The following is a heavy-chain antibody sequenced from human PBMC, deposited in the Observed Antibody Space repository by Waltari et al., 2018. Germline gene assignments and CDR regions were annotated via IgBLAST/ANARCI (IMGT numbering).Heavy chain of an antibody. CDR3: ARAVGCIAAAGCAFDI. CDR2: ISSSSSYI. V-gene: IGHV3-21*01. Sequence: EVQLVESGGGLVKPGGSLRLSCAASGFTFSSYSMNWVRQAPGKGLEWVSSISSSSSYIYYADSVKGRFTISRDNAKNSLYLQMNSLRAEDTAVYYCARAVGCIAAAGCAFDIWGQGTMVTVSS. CDR1: GFTFSSYS. D-gene: IGHD6-13*01. J-gene: IGHJ3*02.